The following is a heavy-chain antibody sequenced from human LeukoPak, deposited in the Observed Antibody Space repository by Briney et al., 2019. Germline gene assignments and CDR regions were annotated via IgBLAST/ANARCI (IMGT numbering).Heavy chain of an antibody. Sequence: GRSLRLSCAASGFTFSSYAMHWVRQAPGKGLEWVAVISYDGSNKYYADSVKGRFTISRDNSKNTLYLRMNSLRAEDTAVYYCARGGEVVYDYWGQGTLVTVSS. V-gene: IGHV3-30-3*01. D-gene: IGHD5/OR15-5a*01. CDR2: ISYDGSNK. J-gene: IGHJ4*02. CDR1: GFTFSSYA. CDR3: ARGGEVVYDY.